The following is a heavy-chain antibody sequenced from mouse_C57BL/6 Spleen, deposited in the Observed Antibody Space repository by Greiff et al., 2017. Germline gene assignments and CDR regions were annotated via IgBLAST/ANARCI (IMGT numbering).Heavy chain of an antibody. CDR1: GFTFSDYG. CDR3: ARPYYGSSYWYFDV. CDR2: ISSGSSTI. V-gene: IGHV5-17*01. D-gene: IGHD1-1*01. Sequence: DVMLVESGGGLVKPGGSLKLSCAASGFTFSDYGMHWVRQAPEKGLEWVAYISSGSSTIYYADTVKGRFTISRDNAKNTLFLQMTRLRSEDTAMYYCARPYYGSSYWYFDVWGTGTTVTVSS. J-gene: IGHJ1*03.